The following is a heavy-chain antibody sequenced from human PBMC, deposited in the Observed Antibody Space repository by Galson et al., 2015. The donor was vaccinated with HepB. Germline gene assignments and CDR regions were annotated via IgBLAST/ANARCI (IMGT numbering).Heavy chain of an antibody. Sequence: SVKVSCKASGYTFTSYGISWVRQAPGQGLEWMGWISAYNGNTDYAQKLQGRVTMTTDTSTSTAYMELRSLRSDDTAVYYCARENYDFWSGYYIYYYYYMDVWGKGTTVTVSS. CDR3: ARENYDFWSGYYIYYYYYMDV. V-gene: IGHV1-18*01. J-gene: IGHJ6*03. CDR1: GYTFTSYG. CDR2: ISAYNGNT. D-gene: IGHD3-3*01.